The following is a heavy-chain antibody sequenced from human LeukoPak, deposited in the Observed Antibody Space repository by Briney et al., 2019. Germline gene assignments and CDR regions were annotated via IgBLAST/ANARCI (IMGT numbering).Heavy chain of an antibody. Sequence: SETLSPTCTVSGGSISNSSYYWGWIRQPPGKGLEWIGSMYYSGSTYYNPSLKSRATISVDTSKNQFSLKLSSVTAADTAVYYCARHGRMGTINPSYWGQGTLVTVSS. J-gene: IGHJ4*02. CDR1: GGSISNSSYY. CDR3: ARHGRMGTINPSY. CDR2: MYYSGST. D-gene: IGHD5-24*01. V-gene: IGHV4-39*01.